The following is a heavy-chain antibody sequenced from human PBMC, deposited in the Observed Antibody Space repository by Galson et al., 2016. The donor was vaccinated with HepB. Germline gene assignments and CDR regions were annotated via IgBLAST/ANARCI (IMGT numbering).Heavy chain of an antibody. J-gene: IGHJ5*02. CDR2: ISYSGTT. CDR1: GGSISSTNSF. V-gene: IGHV4-39*01. Sequence: SETLSLTCTVSGGSISSTNSFWGWIRQPPGKGLDWIGSISYSGTTYYNPSLRSRVTISADPSKNQISLNLSSVTATDTAVYYCASHGPKVRSWWGKWFAPWGQGTLVTVSS. CDR3: ASHGPKVRSWWGKWFAP. D-gene: IGHD6-13*01.